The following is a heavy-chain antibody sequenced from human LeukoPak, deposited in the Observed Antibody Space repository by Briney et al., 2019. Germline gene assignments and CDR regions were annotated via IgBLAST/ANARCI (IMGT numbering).Heavy chain of an antibody. D-gene: IGHD5-18*01. CDR1: GFTFDDDA. J-gene: IGHJ4*02. V-gene: IGHV3-9*01. CDR2: ISWNSGSI. Sequence: PGGSLRLSCAASGFTFDDDAMHWVRQAPGKGLEWVSGISWNSGSIGYADFVKGQFTISRDNAKNSLYLQMNSLRAEDTALYYCAKGPMGYSYGRFDYWGQGTLVTVSS. CDR3: AKGPMGYSYGRFDY.